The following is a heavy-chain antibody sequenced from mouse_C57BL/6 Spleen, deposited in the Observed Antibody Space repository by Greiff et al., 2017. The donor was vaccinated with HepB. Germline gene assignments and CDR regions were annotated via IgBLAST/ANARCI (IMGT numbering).Heavy chain of an antibody. CDR3: ARGAGSSHYLDY. V-gene: IGHV1-76*01. J-gene: IGHJ2*01. CDR2: IYPGSGNT. CDR1: GYTFTDYY. D-gene: IGHD1-1*01. Sequence: VQLQQSGAELVRPGASVKLSCKASGYTFTDYYINWVKQRPGQGLEWIARIYPGSGNTYYNEKFKGKATLTAEKSSSTAYMQLSSLTSEDSAFYFCARGAGSSHYLDYWGQGTTLTVSS.